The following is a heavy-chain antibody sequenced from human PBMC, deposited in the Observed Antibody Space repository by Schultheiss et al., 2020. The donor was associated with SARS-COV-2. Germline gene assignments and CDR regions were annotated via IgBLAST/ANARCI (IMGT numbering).Heavy chain of an antibody. CDR3: ARLPTGFPNWFDP. J-gene: IGHJ5*02. Sequence: SETLSLTCTVSGGSISSSSYYWGWIRQPPGKGLEWIGRIFTSGSTTYNPSLKSRVTISVDTSKNQFSLKLTSVTAADTAMYYCARLPTGFPNWFDPWGRGTLVTVSS. V-gene: IGHV4-39*01. CDR1: GGSISSSSYY. CDR2: IFTSGST. D-gene: IGHD3-9*01.